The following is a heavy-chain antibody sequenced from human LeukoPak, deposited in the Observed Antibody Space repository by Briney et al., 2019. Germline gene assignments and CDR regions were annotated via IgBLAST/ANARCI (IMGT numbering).Heavy chain of an antibody. D-gene: IGHD3-10*01. Sequence: GGSLRLSCAASGFTFSSYSMNWVRQAPGKGLEWVSSISSSSSYIYYADSVKGRFTISRDNAKNSLYLQMNSLKTEDTAVYYCTGNYYGSGSYADFDYWGQGTLVTVSS. J-gene: IGHJ4*02. CDR2: ISSSSSYI. CDR3: TGNYYGSGSYADFDY. CDR1: GFTFSSYS. V-gene: IGHV3-21*04.